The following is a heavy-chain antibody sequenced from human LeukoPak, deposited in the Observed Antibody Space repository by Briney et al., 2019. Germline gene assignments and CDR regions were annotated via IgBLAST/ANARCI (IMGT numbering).Heavy chain of an antibody. CDR3: ARGRGYSLGWFDP. CDR2: MNPNSGNT. D-gene: IGHD3-22*01. Sequence: ASVKVSCKASGYTFTSYDINWVRQATGQGLEWMGWMNPNSGNTGYAQKFQGRVTITRNTSISTAYMELSSLRTEDTAVYYCARGRGYSLGWFDPWGQGNLVTVSS. V-gene: IGHV1-8*03. J-gene: IGHJ5*02. CDR1: GYTFTSYD.